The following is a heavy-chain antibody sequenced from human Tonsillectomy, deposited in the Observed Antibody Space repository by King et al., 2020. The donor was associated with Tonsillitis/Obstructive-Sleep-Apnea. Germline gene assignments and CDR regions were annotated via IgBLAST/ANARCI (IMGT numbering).Heavy chain of an antibody. J-gene: IGHJ5*02. Sequence: QLQESGPGLVKPSETLSLTCTVSGGSISSYYWSWIRQPPGKGLEWIGYIYYSGSTNYNPSLKSRVTISVDTSKNQFSLKLSSVTAADTAVYYCARDGDEYSSSFGFDPWGQGTLVTVSS. D-gene: IGHD6-6*01. V-gene: IGHV4-59*01. CDR2: IYYSGST. CDR1: GGSISSYY. CDR3: ARDGDEYSSSFGFDP.